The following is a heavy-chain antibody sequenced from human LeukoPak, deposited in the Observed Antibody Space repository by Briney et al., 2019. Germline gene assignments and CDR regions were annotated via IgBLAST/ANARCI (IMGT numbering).Heavy chain of an antibody. J-gene: IGHJ4*02. CDR2: SNPNSGGT. D-gene: IGHD2-2*01. CDR3: ARRAGYCSSSNCYDFGY. CDR1: GYTFTGYY. V-gene: IGHV1-2*02. Sequence: ASLTVSCKASGYTFTGYYIHWMRQAPRQGFEWMGWSNPNSGGTKYVQKFQGRVTMTRDTSISTAYMELNSLRSDDTVLYYCARRAGYCSSSNCYDFGYWGQGTLVTVSS.